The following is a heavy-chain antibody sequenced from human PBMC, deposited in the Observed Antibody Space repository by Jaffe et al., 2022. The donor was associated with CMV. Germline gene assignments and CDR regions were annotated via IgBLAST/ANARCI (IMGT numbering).Heavy chain of an antibody. Sequence: QVQLQESGPGLVKPSQTLSLTCTVSSGSITSGDYYWSWIRQHPGKGLEWIGYIHYKGNTYYNPSLNNRATISVDTSKSQFSLMLSSVTAEDTAVYYCARGIYVLREISRARFDTWGQGTLVTVSS. D-gene: IGHD3-16*01. CDR3: ARGIYVLREISRARFDT. CDR2: IHYKGNT. CDR1: SGSITSGDYY. J-gene: IGHJ5*02. V-gene: IGHV4-30-4*01.